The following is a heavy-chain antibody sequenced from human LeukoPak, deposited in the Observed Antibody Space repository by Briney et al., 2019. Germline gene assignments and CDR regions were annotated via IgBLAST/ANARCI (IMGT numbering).Heavy chain of an antibody. Sequence: SETLSPTCTVSGDSIRSYYWSWIRQAPGKGLEWIGYIYFTGSTKYNPPLKSRVTIAVDTSENQLSLKLNSVTAADTAVYYCARHYYDSSGYYYSSKNYFDSWGQGSLVTVSS. D-gene: IGHD3-22*01. J-gene: IGHJ4*02. V-gene: IGHV4-59*08. CDR3: ARHYYDSSGYYYSSKNYFDS. CDR1: GDSIRSYY. CDR2: IYFTGST.